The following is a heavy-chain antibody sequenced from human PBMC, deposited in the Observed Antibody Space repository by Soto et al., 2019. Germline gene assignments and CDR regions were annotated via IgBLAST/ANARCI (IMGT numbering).Heavy chain of an antibody. CDR3: ARGPRAPPPHDEGMDV. V-gene: IGHV3-23*01. Sequence: EVQLLESGGGLVQPGGSLRLSCAASGFTFSSHVMNWVRQAPGKGLEWVAAISGGGGTTFYGDSVEGRFTMSRDNSKNTLFLQMNSLRAEDKAVYYCARGPRAPPPHDEGMDVWGKGTTVTVSS. CDR1: GFTFSSHV. CDR2: ISGGGGTT. J-gene: IGHJ6*04. D-gene: IGHD1-1*01.